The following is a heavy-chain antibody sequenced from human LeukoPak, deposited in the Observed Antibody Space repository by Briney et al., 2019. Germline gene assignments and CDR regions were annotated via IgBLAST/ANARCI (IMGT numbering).Heavy chain of an antibody. Sequence: GGSLRLSCAASGFTFSSYAMSWVRQAPGKGLEWVSGISGSGGSTHYADSVKGRFTLSRDNSKNTLSVQMNSLSAEDTAVYYCASSDGSAYYPFFYWGRGTLVTASS. CDR3: ASSDGSAYYPFFY. CDR1: GFTFSSYA. J-gene: IGHJ4*02. CDR2: ISGSGGST. D-gene: IGHD3-22*01. V-gene: IGHV3-23*01.